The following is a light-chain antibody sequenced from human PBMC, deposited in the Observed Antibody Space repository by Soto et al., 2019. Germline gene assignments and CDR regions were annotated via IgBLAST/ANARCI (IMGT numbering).Light chain of an antibody. CDR3: QSYDNSLSGSV. CDR1: SSDVGGYDY. V-gene: IGLV2-14*01. J-gene: IGLJ2*01. Sequence: QSALTQPASVSGSPGQSITISCTGTSSDVGGYDYVSWYQLHPGKAPKLMVFEVSNRPSGVPDRFSGSKSGSSASLAITGLQAEDEADYYCQSYDNSLSGSVFGGGTKLTVL. CDR2: EVS.